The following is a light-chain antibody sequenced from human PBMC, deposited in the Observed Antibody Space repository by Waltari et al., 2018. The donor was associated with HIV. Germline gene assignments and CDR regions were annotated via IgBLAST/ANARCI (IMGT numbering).Light chain of an antibody. V-gene: IGLV3-25*03. CDR1: ALPKQY. J-gene: IGLJ2*01. CDR2: KDS. Sequence: SYELTQPTSVSVSPGQTARITCSGDALPKQYTYWYQQKPGQAPVLVIYKDSERPSGIPERFSGSNSGTTVTLTISGVQAEDGADYYCQSADSSGSPYVVFGGGTKLTVL. CDR3: QSADSSGSPYVV.